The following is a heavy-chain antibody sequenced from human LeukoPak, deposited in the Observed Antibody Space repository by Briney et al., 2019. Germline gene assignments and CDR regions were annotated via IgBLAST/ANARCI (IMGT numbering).Heavy chain of an antibody. CDR1: GLSFSNFW. D-gene: IGHD2-15*01. Sequence: GGSLRLSCESSGLSFSNFWVYWVRQAPGKGLEWVSRINPDGRTKDYGGSVRGRFSISRDNARNTVFLQMNSLRAEDTAVYYCAREIAVVPPGMGIYYYYFMDVWGKGTTVTVSS. CDR3: AREIAVVPPGMGIYYYYFMDV. J-gene: IGHJ6*03. V-gene: IGHV3-74*01. CDR2: INPDGRTK.